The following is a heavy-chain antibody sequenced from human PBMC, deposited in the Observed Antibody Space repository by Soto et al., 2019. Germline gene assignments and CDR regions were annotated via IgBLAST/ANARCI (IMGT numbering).Heavy chain of an antibody. D-gene: IGHD6-19*01. Sequence: QVLLQESGPGLVQPSGTLSLSCAVSGGSISSSHFWGWVRQPQGKGLKWVGDISHSGSVNYNPSLRSRVTISIDKSKNQFSLKLNSVTAADTAVYYCARSFGWYAIDYWGQGTLVIVSS. J-gene: IGHJ4*02. CDR2: ISHSGSV. V-gene: IGHV4-4*02. CDR3: ARSFGWYAIDY. CDR1: GGSISSSHF.